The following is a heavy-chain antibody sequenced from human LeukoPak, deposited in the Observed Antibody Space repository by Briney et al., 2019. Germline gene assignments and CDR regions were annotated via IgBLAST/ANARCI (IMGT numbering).Heavy chain of an antibody. CDR1: GFTFSSYA. J-gene: IGHJ6*02. CDR2: ISGSGGST. CDR3: ARGATFGGTQGAYYYYGMDV. Sequence: GGSLRLSCAASGFTFSSYAMSWVRQAPGKGLEWVSAISGSGGSTYYADSVKGRFTISRDNSKNTLYLQMNSLRAEDTSVYYCARGATFGGTQGAYYYYGMDVWGQGTTVTVSS. D-gene: IGHD3-16*01. V-gene: IGHV3-23*01.